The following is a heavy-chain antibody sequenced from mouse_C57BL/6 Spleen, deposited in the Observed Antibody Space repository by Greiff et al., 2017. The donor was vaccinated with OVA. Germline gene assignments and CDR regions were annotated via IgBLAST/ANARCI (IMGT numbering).Heavy chain of an antibody. CDR3: ARGGSSLFDY. J-gene: IGHJ2*01. CDR1: GFTFSDYY. Sequence: EVKVVESGGGLVQPGGSLKLSCAASGFTFSDYYMYWVRQTPEKRLEWVAYISNGGGSTYYPDTVKGRFTISRDNAKNTLYLQMSRLKSEDTAMYYCARGGSSLFDYWGQGTTLTVSS. V-gene: IGHV5-12*01. D-gene: IGHD1-1*01. CDR2: ISNGGGST.